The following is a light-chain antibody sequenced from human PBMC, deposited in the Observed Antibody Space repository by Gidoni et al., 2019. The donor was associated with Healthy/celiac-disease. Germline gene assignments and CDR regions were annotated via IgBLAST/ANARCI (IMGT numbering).Light chain of an antibody. Sequence: DLQMPQSPSSLSASVGERVTITCRARQSISSYLNWYQQTPGKDHKLLIYAASSLQSGVPARFSGSGSGTDFTLTISSLQPEDFATYDCQQSYSTPRVTFGQGTRLEIK. CDR3: QQSYSTPRVT. CDR2: AAS. V-gene: IGKV1-39*01. CDR1: QSISSY. J-gene: IGKJ5*01.